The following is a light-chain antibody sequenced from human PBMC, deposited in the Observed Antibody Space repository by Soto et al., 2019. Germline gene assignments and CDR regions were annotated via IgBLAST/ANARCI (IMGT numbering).Light chain of an antibody. J-gene: IGKJ1*01. Sequence: EIVMTQSPVTLSVSPGERATLSCRASQTVTTDLAWYQQKPGQAPRLVIHGASTRATDFPARFSGSGSGTEFTLTITRLHSEDIAVYYCHQYYTWPRTFAQGTKVKIK. V-gene: IGKV3-15*01. CDR3: HQYYTWPRT. CDR1: QTVTTD. CDR2: GAS.